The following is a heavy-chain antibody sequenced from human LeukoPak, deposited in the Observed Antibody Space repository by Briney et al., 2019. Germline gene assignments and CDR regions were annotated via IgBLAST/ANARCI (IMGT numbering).Heavy chain of an antibody. CDR2: IYYSGST. CDR1: GGSISSSSYY. D-gene: IGHD4-17*01. CDR3: AREPGRSPHLTVTPPYNWFDP. V-gene: IGHV4-39*02. Sequence: SETLSLTCTVSGGSISSSSYYWGWTRQPPGKGLEWIGSIYYSGSTYYNPSLKSRVTISVDTSKNQFSLKLSSVTAADTAVYYCAREPGRSPHLTVTPPYNWFDPWGQGTLVTVSS. J-gene: IGHJ5*02.